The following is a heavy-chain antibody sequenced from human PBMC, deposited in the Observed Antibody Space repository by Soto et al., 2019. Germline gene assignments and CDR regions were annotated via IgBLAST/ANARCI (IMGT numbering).Heavy chain of an antibody. CDR3: ARLGGYYQAFDQ. Sequence: QVQLQESGPGLVKPSETLSLTCTVSGGSISNYHWGWFRQPPGKGLEWVGYIYYTGSTTYSPSLKSRVTISLDTSKNQFSLKLNSVTAADTAVYYCARLGGYYQAFDQWGQGSLVTVSS. J-gene: IGHJ4*02. CDR2: IYYTGST. CDR1: GGSISNYH. D-gene: IGHD3-22*01. V-gene: IGHV4-59*08.